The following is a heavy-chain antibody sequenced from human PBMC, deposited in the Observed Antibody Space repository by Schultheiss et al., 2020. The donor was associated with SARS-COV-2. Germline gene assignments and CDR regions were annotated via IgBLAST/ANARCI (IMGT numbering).Heavy chain of an antibody. V-gene: IGHV3-9*01. J-gene: IGHJ4*02. CDR1: GLTFDDYA. D-gene: IGHD2-2*01. CDR3: AKAGSTSDYYFDY. CDR2: ISWNSGSI. Sequence: GGSLRLSCAASGLTFDDYAMHWVRQAPGKGLEWVSGISWNSGSIGYADSVKGRFTISRDNAKNSLYLQMNSLRAEDTALYYCAKAGSTSDYYFDYWGQGTLVTVSS.